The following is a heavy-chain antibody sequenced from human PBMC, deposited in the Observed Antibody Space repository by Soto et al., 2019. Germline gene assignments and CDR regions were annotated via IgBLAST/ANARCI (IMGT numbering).Heavy chain of an antibody. D-gene: IGHD1-1*01. CDR2: ISGSGGST. CDR1: GFTFSSYA. CDR3: AKGSTPWNYYYYYYMDV. V-gene: IGHV3-23*01. Sequence: GGSLRLSCAASGFTFSSYAMSWVRQAPGKGLEWVSAISGSGGSTYYADSVKGRFTISRDNSKNTLYLQMNSLRAEDTAVYYWAKGSTPWNYYYYYYMDVWGKGTTVTVSS. J-gene: IGHJ6*03.